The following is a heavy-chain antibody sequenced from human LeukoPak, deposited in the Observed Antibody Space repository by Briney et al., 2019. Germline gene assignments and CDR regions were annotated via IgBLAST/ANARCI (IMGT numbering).Heavy chain of an antibody. J-gene: IGHJ4*02. CDR3: AKESGKFDY. CDR1: GINFADYA. V-gene: IGHV3-43*02. Sequence: AGGSLRHSCVVSGINFADYAMHWVRQPPGKGLEWVSLISADGGSTFSADSVKGRFSISRDNSKNSLYLQMNSLRSEDTAMYYCAKESGKFDYWGQGTLVAVSS. CDR2: ISADGGST.